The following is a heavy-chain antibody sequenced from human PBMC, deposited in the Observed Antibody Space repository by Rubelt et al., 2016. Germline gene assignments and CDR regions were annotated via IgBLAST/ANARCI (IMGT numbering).Heavy chain of an antibody. J-gene: IGHJ6*02. D-gene: IGHD4-11*01. CDR3: AVDVGRRTVTTYYYYGIDV. V-gene: IGHV1-69*01. CDR1: GGTFSSYA. CDR2: IIPIFGTA. Sequence: QVQLVQSGAEAKKPGSSVKVSCKASGGTFSSYAISWVRQAPGQGLEWMGGIIPIFGTANYAQKFQGKGTITGDDATRAADMEMSSLRSEGTAVYDWAVDVGRRTVTTYYYYGIDVWGQGTTVTVSS.